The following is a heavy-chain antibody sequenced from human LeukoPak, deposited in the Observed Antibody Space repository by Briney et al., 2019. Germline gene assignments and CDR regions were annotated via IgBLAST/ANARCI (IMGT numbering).Heavy chain of an antibody. D-gene: IGHD3-10*01. Sequence: SETLSLTCAVYGGSFSGYYWSWIRQPPGKGLEWIGEINHSGSTNYNPSLKSRVTISVDTSKNQFSLKLSSVTAADTAVYYCARAPSYGSGRPDYWGQGTLVTVSS. CDR1: GGSFSGYY. V-gene: IGHV4-34*01. CDR2: INHSGST. J-gene: IGHJ4*02. CDR3: ARAPSYGSGRPDY.